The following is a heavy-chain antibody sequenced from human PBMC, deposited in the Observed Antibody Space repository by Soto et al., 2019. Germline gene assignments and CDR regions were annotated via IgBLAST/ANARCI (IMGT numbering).Heavy chain of an antibody. CDR3: AKDRCGGGSCYSLDY. CDR1: GFTFSSYA. J-gene: IGHJ4*02. Sequence: EVPLLESGGGLVQPGGSLRLSCAASGFTFSSYAMSWVRQAPGKGLEWVSAISGSGGSTYYADSVKGRFTISRDNSKNTLYLQMNSLRAEDTAVYYCAKDRCGGGSCYSLDYWGQGTLVTVSS. CDR2: ISGSGGST. V-gene: IGHV3-23*01. D-gene: IGHD2-15*01.